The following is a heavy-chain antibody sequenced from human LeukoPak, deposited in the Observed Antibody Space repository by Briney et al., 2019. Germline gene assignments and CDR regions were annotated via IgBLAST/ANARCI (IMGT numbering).Heavy chain of an antibody. CDR3: ARVVVAATLYFDY. Sequence: PSETLSLTCAVYGGSFSGYYWSWIRQPPGKGLEWIGEINHRGSTNYNPSLKSRVTISVDTSKNKSSLKLTSVTAADTAVYYCARVVVAATLYFDYWGQGTLVTVSS. J-gene: IGHJ4*02. CDR2: INHRGST. D-gene: IGHD2-15*01. V-gene: IGHV4-34*01. CDR1: GGSFSGYY.